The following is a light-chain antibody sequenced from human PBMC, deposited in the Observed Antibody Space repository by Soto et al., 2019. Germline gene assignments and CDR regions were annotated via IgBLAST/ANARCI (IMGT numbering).Light chain of an antibody. CDR2: GNN. CDR1: SSNIGAGHD. CDR3: QSYDLSLSAYV. J-gene: IGLJ1*01. Sequence: QPVLTQPPSVSGAPGQRVTISCTGSSSNIGAGHDVHWYQQFPGTAPQLLIFGNNNRPSGVPDRFSGSKSGSSASLAITGLQAEDEADFYCQSYDLSLSAYVFGTGTKVTVL. V-gene: IGLV1-40*01.